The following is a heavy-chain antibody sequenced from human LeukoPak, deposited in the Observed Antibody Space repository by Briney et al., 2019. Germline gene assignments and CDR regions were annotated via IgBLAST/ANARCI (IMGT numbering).Heavy chain of an antibody. CDR3: ARGGSYYDY. CDR1: GGSISSYY. Sequence: SETLSLACTVSGGSISSYYWSWIRQPPGTGLEWIGYIYYSGSTNYNPSLKSRLTISVDTSKNQFSLKLSSVTAADTAVYYCARGGSYYDYWGQGTLVTVSS. J-gene: IGHJ4*02. CDR2: IYYSGST. V-gene: IGHV4-59*01. D-gene: IGHD1-26*01.